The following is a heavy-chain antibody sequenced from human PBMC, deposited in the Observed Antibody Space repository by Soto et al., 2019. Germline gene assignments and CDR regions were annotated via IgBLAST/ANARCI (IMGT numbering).Heavy chain of an antibody. CDR1: GYTFSSYG. CDR2: ITAHNGNT. Sequence: QVQLVQSGAEVKKPGASVKVSCKASGYTFSSYGIIWVRQAPGQGLEWMGWITAHNGNTFYAQRLQGRVTLTTDTSTSTAYMELRSLRSDDTAVYYCARGVYYYYYMDVWGKGTTVTVSS. CDR3: ARGVYYYYYMDV. J-gene: IGHJ6*03. V-gene: IGHV1-18*01.